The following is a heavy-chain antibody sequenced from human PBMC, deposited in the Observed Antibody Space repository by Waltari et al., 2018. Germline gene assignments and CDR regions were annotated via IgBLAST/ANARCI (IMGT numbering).Heavy chain of an antibody. CDR2: IYYSGST. Sequence: QVQLQESGPGLVQPSETLSLTCTVSGGSISSYYCSWIRQPPGKGLEWIGYIYYSGSTNYNPSLKSRVTISVDTSKNQFSLKLSSVTAADTAVYYCARPGARGWFDPWGQGTLVTVSS. D-gene: IGHD1-26*01. CDR1: GGSISSYY. V-gene: IGHV4-59*01. CDR3: ARPGARGWFDP. J-gene: IGHJ5*02.